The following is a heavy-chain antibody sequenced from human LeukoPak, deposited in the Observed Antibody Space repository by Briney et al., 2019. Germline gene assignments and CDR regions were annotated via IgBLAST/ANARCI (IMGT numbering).Heavy chain of an antibody. D-gene: IGHD5-12*01. CDR2: IYSGGST. J-gene: IGHJ4*02. Sequence: GASVRLSCEASGFTVSSNYMSWVRQAPGRGLEWVSLIYSGGSTHYADSVKGRFTISRDNSKNTLHLQMNSLRAEDTAVYYCARSAGIAATIVLGYWGQGTLVTVSS. CDR1: GFTVSSNY. V-gene: IGHV3-66*01. CDR3: ARSAGIAATIVLGY.